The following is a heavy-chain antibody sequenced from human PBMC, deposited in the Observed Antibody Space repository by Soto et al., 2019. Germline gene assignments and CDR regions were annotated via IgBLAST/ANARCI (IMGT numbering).Heavy chain of an antibody. J-gene: IGHJ4*02. V-gene: IGHV1-45*02. CDR2: ITPFSGDV. Sequence: SVKVSCKALGNTFTYRYLHWVRQAPGQALEWMGWITPFSGDVHYAQKFQERVTITRDRSINTAYMQMSSLRSEDTAMYFCAGGGAGSGPFTWELPDHWGQGTLVTLS. CDR3: AGGGAGSGPFTWELPDH. CDR1: GNTFTYRY. D-gene: IGHD1-26*01.